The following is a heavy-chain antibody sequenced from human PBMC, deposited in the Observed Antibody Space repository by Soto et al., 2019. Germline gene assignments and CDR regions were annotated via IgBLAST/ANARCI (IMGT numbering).Heavy chain of an antibody. CDR3: ACERWSVGY. CDR2: INHSGIT. V-gene: IGHV4-39*07. Sequence: PSETQSLTCPVSGGSVSSGVYYWSWFRQPPGKGLEWIGEINHSGITHYKASLKSRVTISADTSKSQSSLHLSSVTAADTSLYYCACERWSVGYWGHGALVTVSS. CDR1: GGSVSSGVYY. J-gene: IGHJ4*01. D-gene: IGHD2-15*01.